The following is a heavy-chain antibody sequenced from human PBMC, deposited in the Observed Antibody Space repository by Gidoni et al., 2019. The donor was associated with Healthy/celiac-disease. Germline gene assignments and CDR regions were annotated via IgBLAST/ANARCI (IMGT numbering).Heavy chain of an antibody. J-gene: IGHJ4*02. D-gene: IGHD6-19*01. CDR2: IRYDGSNK. Sequence: QVQLGESGGGVVQPGGSLRRSCAASGFTSSSSAMHWVREAPGKGLEWVAFIRYDGSNKYYADSVKGRFTISRDNSKNTLYLQMNSLRAEDTAVYYCAKDRSWEGGWYLTGCFDYWGQGTLVTVSS. CDR3: AKDRSWEGGWYLTGCFDY. CDR1: GFTSSSSA. V-gene: IGHV3-30*02.